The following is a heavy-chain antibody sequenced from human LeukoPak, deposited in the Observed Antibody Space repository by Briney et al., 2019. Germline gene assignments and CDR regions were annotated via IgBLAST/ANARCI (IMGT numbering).Heavy chain of an antibody. D-gene: IGHD4-17*01. CDR1: GFTFDDYA. V-gene: IGHV3-43D*04. CDR2: ISWDGGST. J-gene: IGHJ3*02. CDR3: AKVAVTTDAFDI. Sequence: GGSLRLSCAASGFTFDDYAMHWVRQAPGKGLEWASLISWDGGSTYYADSVKGRFTISRDNSKNSLYLQMNSLRAEDTALYYCAKVAVTTDAFDIWGQGTMVTVSS.